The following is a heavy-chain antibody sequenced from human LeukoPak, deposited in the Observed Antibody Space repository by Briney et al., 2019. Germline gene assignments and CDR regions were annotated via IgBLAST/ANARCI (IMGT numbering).Heavy chain of an antibody. CDR2: ISSSSSSYI. V-gene: IGHV3-21*01. D-gene: IGHD6-19*01. CDR1: GFTFSSYS. CDR3: ARDLSWYSSGWYYFDY. Sequence: GGSLRLSCAASGFTFSSYSMNWVRQAPGKGLEWVSSISSSSSSYIYYADSVKGRFTISRDNAKNSLYLQMNSLRAEDTAVYYCARDLSWYSSGWYYFDYWGQGTLVTVSS. J-gene: IGHJ4*02.